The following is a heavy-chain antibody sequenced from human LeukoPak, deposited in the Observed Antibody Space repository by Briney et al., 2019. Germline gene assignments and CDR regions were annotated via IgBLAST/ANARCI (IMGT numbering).Heavy chain of an antibody. D-gene: IGHD1-26*01. CDR3: ARTRWELLFAFDI. CDR1: GGSISSYY. Sequence: SETLSLTCTVSGGSISSYYWSWIRQPAGKGLEWIGRIYTSGSTNYNPSLKSRVAISVDTSKNQFSLKLSSVTAADTAAYYCARTRWELLFAFDIWGQGIMVTVS. V-gene: IGHV4-4*07. CDR2: IYTSGST. J-gene: IGHJ3*02.